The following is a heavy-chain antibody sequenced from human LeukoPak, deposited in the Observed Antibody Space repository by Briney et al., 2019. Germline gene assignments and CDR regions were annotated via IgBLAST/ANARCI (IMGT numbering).Heavy chain of an antibody. Sequence: PGGSLRLSCAASGFAVSNNYMSWVRQAPGKGLEWASSIFSGGNTFYADSVKGRFTISRDNSKNTVYLQMNSLRAEDTAVYYCARGNSFGYWGQGTLVIVSS. CDR3: ARGNSFGY. J-gene: IGHJ4*02. CDR2: IFSGGNT. V-gene: IGHV3-53*01. D-gene: IGHD1/OR15-1a*01. CDR1: GFAVSNNY.